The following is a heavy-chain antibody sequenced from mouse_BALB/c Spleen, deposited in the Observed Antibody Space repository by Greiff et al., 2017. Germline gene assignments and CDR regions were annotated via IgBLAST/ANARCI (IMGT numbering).Heavy chain of an antibody. V-gene: IGHV5-9-4*01. CDR3: ARKAFHYYAMDY. CDR2: ISSGGSYT. Sequence: EVHLVESGGGLVKPGGSLKLSCAASGFTFSSYAMSWVRQSPEKRLEWVAEISSGGSYTYYPDTVTGRFTISRDNAKNTLYLEMSSLRSEDTAMYYCARKAFHYYAMDYWGQGTSVTVSS. CDR1: GFTFSSYA. J-gene: IGHJ4*01.